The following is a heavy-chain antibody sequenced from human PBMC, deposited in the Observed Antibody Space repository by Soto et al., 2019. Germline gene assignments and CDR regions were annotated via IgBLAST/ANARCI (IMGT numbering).Heavy chain of an antibody. CDR1: GFIFENFG. Sequence: VGSLRLSCAASGFIFENFGMSWVRQAPGKGLEWISSISGSGFKKYYADSVKGRFTISRDNSKSTVYQELNNLSAEDTAVYHCAKNQGVELVPLATVDWFDPWGQGSVVTVSS. CDR2: ISGSGFKK. V-gene: IGHV3-23*01. CDR3: AKNQGVELVPLATVDWFDP. J-gene: IGHJ5*02. D-gene: IGHD1-26*01.